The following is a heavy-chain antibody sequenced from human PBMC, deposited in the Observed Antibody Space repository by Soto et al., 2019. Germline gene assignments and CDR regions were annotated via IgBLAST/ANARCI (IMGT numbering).Heavy chain of an antibody. J-gene: IGHJ5*02. CDR1: GGSISSSSSY. D-gene: IGHD6-13*01. Sequence: LSLTCTVSGGSISSSSSYWGWVRQPPGKGLEWMATIYSGSTYQNPSLKSRVTISVDTSKNQFSLKLSSVAAPDTAIYYCVTTRGIAVGGSFDHWGQGTLVTVSS. CDR2: IYSGST. V-gene: IGHV4-39*01. CDR3: VTTRGIAVGGSFDH.